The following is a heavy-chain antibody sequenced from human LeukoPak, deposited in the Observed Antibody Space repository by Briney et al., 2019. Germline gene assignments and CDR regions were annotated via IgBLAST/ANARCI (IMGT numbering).Heavy chain of an antibody. V-gene: IGHV4-39*01. D-gene: IGHD3-3*01. J-gene: IGHJ4*02. Sequence: SETLSLTCTVSGGSMSSNSYYWGWTRQPPGKGLEWIGSIYYSGSTYYNPSLKSRVTISVDTSKNQFSLKLSSVTAADTAVYYRARKKRVDPFDYWGQGTLVTVSS. CDR2: IYYSGST. CDR3: ARKKRVDPFDY. CDR1: GGSMSSNSYY.